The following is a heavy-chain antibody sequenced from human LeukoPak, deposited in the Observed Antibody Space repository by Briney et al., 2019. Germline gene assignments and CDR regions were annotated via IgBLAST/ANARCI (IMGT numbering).Heavy chain of an antibody. V-gene: IGHV4-59*08. D-gene: IGHD6-19*01. CDR2: IDYIGST. J-gene: IGHJ5*02. Sequence: SETLSLTCTASGGSISGYSWSWIRQPPGKGLEWIAHIDYIGSTKYHPSLRSRVTISVDTSKNELSLKLTSLTAADTAIYYCARRLYSTGYGDWFDPWGQGTLVTVSS. CDR1: GGSISGYS. CDR3: ARRLYSTGYGDWFDP.